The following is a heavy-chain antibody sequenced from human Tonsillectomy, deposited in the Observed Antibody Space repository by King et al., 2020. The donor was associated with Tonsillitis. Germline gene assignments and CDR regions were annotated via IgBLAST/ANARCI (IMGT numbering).Heavy chain of an antibody. Sequence: VQLVESGGGVVQPGRSLRLSCAASGFLFSNSGVHWVRQAPGKGLEWVAGISYDGSYDYYADSVKGRFTISRDNSNNTLYLQLSSLRPEDTAVYYCAKDLLPVIRGAGRLQHWGQGTLVTVSS. CDR2: ISYDGSYD. V-gene: IGHV3-30*04. D-gene: IGHD3-10*01. CDR3: AKDLLPVIRGAGRLQH. J-gene: IGHJ1*01. CDR1: GFLFSNSG.